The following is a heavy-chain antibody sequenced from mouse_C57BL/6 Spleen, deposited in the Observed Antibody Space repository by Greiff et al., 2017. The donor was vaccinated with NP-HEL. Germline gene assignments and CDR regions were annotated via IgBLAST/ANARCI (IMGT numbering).Heavy chain of an antibody. CDR2: ISYDGSN. J-gene: IGHJ4*01. V-gene: IGHV3-6*01. CDR3: AREGYDGDYYAMDY. Sequence: DVQLQESGPGLMKPSQSLSLTCSVTGYSITSGYYWNWIRQFPGNKLEWMGYISYDGSNNYNPSLKNRISITRDTSKNQFFLKLNSVTTEDTATYYCAREGYDGDYYAMDYWGQGTSVTVSS. CDR1: GYSITSGYY. D-gene: IGHD2-2*01.